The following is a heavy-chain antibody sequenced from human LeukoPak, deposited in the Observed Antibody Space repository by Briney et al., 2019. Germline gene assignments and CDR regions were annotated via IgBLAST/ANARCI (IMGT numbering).Heavy chain of an antibody. V-gene: IGHV3-23*01. J-gene: IGHJ4*02. Sequence: PGGSLRLACAASGFTFSSYAMSWVRQAPGKGLEWVSAISGSGGSTYYADSVKGRFTISRDNSKNTLYLQMNSLRAEDTAVYYCAKNDGYSGYSDYWGQGTLVTVSS. CDR1: GFTFSSYA. CDR3: AKNDGYSGYSDY. CDR2: ISGSGGST. D-gene: IGHD5-12*01.